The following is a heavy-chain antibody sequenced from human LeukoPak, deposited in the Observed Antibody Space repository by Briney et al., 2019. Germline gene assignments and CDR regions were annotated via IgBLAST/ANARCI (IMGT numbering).Heavy chain of an antibody. CDR2: IYYSGST. CDR3: AKHRGGDYRAFDI. Sequence: SETLSLTCTVSGGSISSYYWSWIRQPPGKGLEWIGYIYYSGSTNYNPSLKSRVTISVDTSKNQFSLKLSSVTAADTAVYYCAKHRGGDYRAFDIWGQGTMVTVSS. J-gene: IGHJ3*02. D-gene: IGHD2-21*02. CDR1: GGSISSYY. V-gene: IGHV4-59*08.